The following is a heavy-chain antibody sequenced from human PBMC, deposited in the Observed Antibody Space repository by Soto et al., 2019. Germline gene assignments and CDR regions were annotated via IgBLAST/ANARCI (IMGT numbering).Heavy chain of an antibody. CDR3: ASAQQLVGYYYYYYGMAV. V-gene: IGHV1-69*13. Sequence: GASVKVSFRASGATFCSYAISWVRQAPGEGLEWMGGIIPIFGTANYAQKFQGRVTITADESTSTAYMELSSLRSEDTAVYYCASAQQLVGYYYYYYGMAVWGQGTTVTVSS. D-gene: IGHD6-6*01. CDR2: IIPIFGTA. CDR1: GATFCSYA. J-gene: IGHJ6*02.